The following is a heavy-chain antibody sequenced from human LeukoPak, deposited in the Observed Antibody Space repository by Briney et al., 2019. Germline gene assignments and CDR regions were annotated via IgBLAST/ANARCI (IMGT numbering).Heavy chain of an antibody. Sequence: SETLSLTCSVSGGSISNNIYYWGWIRQPPGKGLEWIGNIYYSGSTYYNPSLKSRVIISVDTSKNQFSLKMSSVTAADTAVYYCARDLLRGESGTWFEAFDVWGQGTMVTVSS. CDR3: ARDLLRGESGTWFEAFDV. CDR2: IYYSGST. D-gene: IGHD3-10*01. V-gene: IGHV4-39*07. J-gene: IGHJ3*01. CDR1: GGSISNNIYY.